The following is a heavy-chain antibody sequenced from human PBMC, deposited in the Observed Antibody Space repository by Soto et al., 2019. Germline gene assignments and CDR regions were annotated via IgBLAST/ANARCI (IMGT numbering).Heavy chain of an antibody. CDR1: GFTFSDHY. CDR3: ARVGHSSGWYWFDP. Sequence: GGSLRLSCAASGFTFSDHYMDWVSQAPGKGLAWVGRTRNKANSYTTEYAASVKGRFTISRDDSKNSLYLQMNSLKTEDTAVYYCARVGHSSGWYWFDPWGQGTLVTVSS. CDR2: TRNKANSYTT. J-gene: IGHJ5*02. V-gene: IGHV3-72*01. D-gene: IGHD6-19*01.